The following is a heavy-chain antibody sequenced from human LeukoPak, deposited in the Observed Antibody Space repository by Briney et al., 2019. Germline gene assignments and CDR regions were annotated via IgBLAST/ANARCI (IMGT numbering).Heavy chain of an antibody. J-gene: IGHJ4*02. CDR2: IYPGDSNS. CDR3: ARVLFGSETYYTSSIFVF. CDR1: GYSFTTYW. Sequence: GESLKISCKGSGYSFTTYWIGWVRQMPGKGLEWMGIIYPGDSNSRYSPSFQGQVTLSADKSINTAYLQLSSLKAPDTAMYYCARVLFGSETYYTSSIFVFWGQGTLVTVSS. D-gene: IGHD3-10*01. V-gene: IGHV5-51*01.